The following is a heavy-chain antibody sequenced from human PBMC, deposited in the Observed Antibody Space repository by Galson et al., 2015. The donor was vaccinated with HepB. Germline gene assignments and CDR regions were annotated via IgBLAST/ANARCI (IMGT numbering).Heavy chain of an antibody. J-gene: IGHJ4*02. CDR1: GFTFSSYW. V-gene: IGHV3-7*03. Sequence: SLRLSCAASGFTFSSYWMSWVRQAPGKGLEWVANIKQDGSEKYYVDSVKGRFTISRDNAKNSLYLQMNSLRAEDTAVYYCARARVSVGFPNYFDYWGQGTLVTVSS. D-gene: IGHD2-2*03. CDR2: IKQDGSEK. CDR3: ARARVSVGFPNYFDY.